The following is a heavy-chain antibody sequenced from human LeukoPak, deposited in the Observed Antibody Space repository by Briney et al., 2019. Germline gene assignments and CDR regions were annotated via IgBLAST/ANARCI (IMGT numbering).Heavy chain of an antibody. Sequence: SVKVSCKASGGTFSSYAISWVRQAPGQGLEWMGGIIPIFGTANYAQKFQGRVTITADESTSTAYMELSSLRSEDTAVYYCARDYRESCSSTSCYTSHGRYYYYYMDVWGKGTTVTVSS. CDR2: IIPIFGTA. D-gene: IGHD2-2*02. J-gene: IGHJ6*03. CDR1: GGTFSSYA. V-gene: IGHV1-69*13. CDR3: ARDYRESCSSTSCYTSHGRYYYYYMDV.